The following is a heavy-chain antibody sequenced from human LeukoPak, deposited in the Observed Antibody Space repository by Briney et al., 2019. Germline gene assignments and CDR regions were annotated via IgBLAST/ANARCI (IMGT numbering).Heavy chain of an antibody. CDR3: ARGDDGS. Sequence: GGSLRLSCAASGFTFSSYAMHWVRQAPGKGLEWVAVISYDGSNKYYADSVKGRFTISRDNSKNTLYLQMNSLRAEDTAVYYCARGDDGSWGQGTLVTVSS. CDR1: GFTFSSYA. D-gene: IGHD2-21*01. J-gene: IGHJ4*02. CDR2: ISYDGSNK. V-gene: IGHV3-30*04.